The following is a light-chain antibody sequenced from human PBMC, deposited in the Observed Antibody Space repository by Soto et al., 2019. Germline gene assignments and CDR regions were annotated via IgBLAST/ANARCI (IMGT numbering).Light chain of an antibody. V-gene: IGKV2-28*01. CDR3: MQPLQTPRT. J-gene: IGKJ1*01. CDR2: LAS. Sequence: EIVMTQSPLSLTVTPGEPASISCKSSQSLQHNNGNSLLDWYMQKPGQSPQLLIYLASSRAPGDHDRGSGSGSGTAYTQRLSTLEDDDAAIYYCMQPLQTPRTFRQGTKLQL. CDR1: QSLQHNNGNSL.